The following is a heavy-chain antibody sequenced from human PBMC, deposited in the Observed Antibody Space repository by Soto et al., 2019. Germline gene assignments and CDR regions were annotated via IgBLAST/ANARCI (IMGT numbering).Heavy chain of an antibody. CDR1: GGSISSSSYY. V-gene: IGHV4-39*07. D-gene: IGHD2-2*02. CDR3: ARPLAVPPARPPPWLDP. CDR2: IYYSGST. J-gene: IGHJ5*02. Sequence: SETLSLTCTVSGGSISSSSYYWGWIRQPPGKGLEWIGSIYYSGSTYYNPSLKSRVTISVDTSKNQFSLKLSSVTAADTAVYYCARPLAVPPARPPPWLDPWGQGTLVTVSS.